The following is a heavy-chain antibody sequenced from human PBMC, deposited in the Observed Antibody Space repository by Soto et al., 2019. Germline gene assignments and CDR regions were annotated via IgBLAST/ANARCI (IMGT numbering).Heavy chain of an antibody. V-gene: IGHV1-69*13. Sequence: SVKVSCKASGGTFSSYAISWVRQAPGQGLEWMGGIIPIFGTANYAQKFQGRVTITADESTSTAYMELSSLRSEDTAVYYCASFLGILGAPTLYGMDVCGQGTTATGSS. D-gene: IGHD1-26*01. CDR2: IIPIFGTA. CDR3: ASFLGILGAPTLYGMDV. CDR1: GGTFSSYA. J-gene: IGHJ6*02.